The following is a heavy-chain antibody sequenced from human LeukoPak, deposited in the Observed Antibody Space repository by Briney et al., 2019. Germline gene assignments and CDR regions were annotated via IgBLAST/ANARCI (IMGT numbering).Heavy chain of an antibody. CDR3: ARADGYNYGSVFDY. V-gene: IGHV4-59*01. CDR2: IYYTGST. D-gene: IGHD5-18*01. Sequence: SETLSLTCTVSGGSLSSYYWNWIRQPPGKGLEWIGYIYYTGSTDYNPSLKSRVTISLDTSKNQFSMKLSSVTAADTAVYYCARADGYNYGSVFDYWGQGTQVTVSS. CDR1: GGSLSSYY. J-gene: IGHJ4*02.